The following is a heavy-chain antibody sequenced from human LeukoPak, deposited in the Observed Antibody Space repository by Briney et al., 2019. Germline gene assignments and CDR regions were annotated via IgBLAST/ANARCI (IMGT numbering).Heavy chain of an antibody. J-gene: IGHJ3*02. CDR3: ARDTLEYSNSPDALDI. V-gene: IGHV3-48*02. CDR1: GFTVSSNY. Sequence: GGSLRLSCAASGFTVSSNYMNWVRQAPGKGLEWVSYIGSSGSTVYYAGSVKGRFTISRDNAKNSLYMQMESLRDEDTAIYYCARDTLEYSNSPDALDIWGQGTMVTVSS. D-gene: IGHD4-23*01. CDR2: IGSSGSTV.